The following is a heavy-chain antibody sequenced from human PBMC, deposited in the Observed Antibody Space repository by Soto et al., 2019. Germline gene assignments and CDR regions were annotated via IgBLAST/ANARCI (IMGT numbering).Heavy chain of an antibody. CDR3: ARGGSVAVVTDGFDH. J-gene: IGHJ4*02. V-gene: IGHV1-46*01. CDR1: GYTFTSFY. CDR2: INPSGGST. Sequence: QVQVVQSGAEVKKPGASVKVSCKASGYTFTSFYLHWVRQAPGQGLECMGRINPSGGSTSYAQRFQGRVTVTRDTSTSTVYMELSSLRSDDTAVYYCARGGSVAVVTDGFDHWGQGTLVTVSS. D-gene: IGHD2-21*02.